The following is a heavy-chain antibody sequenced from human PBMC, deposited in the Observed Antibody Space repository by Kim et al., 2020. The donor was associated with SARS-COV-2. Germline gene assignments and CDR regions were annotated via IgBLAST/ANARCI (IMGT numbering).Heavy chain of an antibody. CDR2: GT. Sequence: GTNYEQKFQGRVTMTRDTSITTAYMELSSLRSDDTAMYYCARGQLAPFDYWGQGTLVTVSS. V-gene: IGHV1-2*02. D-gene: IGHD6-6*01. CDR3: ARGQLAPFDY. J-gene: IGHJ4*02.